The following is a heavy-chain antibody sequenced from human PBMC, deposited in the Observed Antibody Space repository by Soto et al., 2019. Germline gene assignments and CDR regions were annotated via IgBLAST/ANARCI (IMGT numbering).Heavy chain of an antibody. CDR2: ISYDGGNK. CDR1: VFTFSSYG. J-gene: IGHJ6*02. V-gene: IGHV3-30*18. Sequence: GGALRLSCAASVFTFSSYGMHWVRQAPGKGLEWVTLISYDGGNKYYADSVKGRFSISRDNSRNTLYLQMNSLRPEDAAVYYCVKSMGFCSSSSCSRDYFYFYGMDVWGQGTNVPVPS. CDR3: VKSMGFCSSSSCSRDYFYFYGMDV. D-gene: IGHD2-2*01.